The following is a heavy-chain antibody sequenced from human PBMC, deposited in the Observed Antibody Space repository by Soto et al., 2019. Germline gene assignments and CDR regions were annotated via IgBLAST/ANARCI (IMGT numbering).Heavy chain of an antibody. CDR3: ARDVVYGSGSWAV. Sequence: EVQLVESGGGLVQPGWSLRLSCAASGFTFNSYWLHWVRQAPGKGLVWVSRIKADGTTTSYADPVEGRLTISKDNARNTVYLQMNSLRAEDTAVYYGARDVVYGSGSWAVWGQGTLVTVSS. V-gene: IGHV3-74*01. CDR2: IKADGTTT. CDR1: GFTFNSYW. J-gene: IGHJ1*01. D-gene: IGHD3-10*01.